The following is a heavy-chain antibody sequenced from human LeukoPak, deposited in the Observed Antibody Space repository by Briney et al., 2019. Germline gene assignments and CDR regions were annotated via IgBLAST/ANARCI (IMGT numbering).Heavy chain of an antibody. V-gene: IGHV4-30-4*01. D-gene: IGHD6-13*01. CDR3: ARRGIAAAGYDY. Sequence: SETLSLTCTVSGGSISSGDYYWSWLRQPPGKGLEWIGYIYYRGSTYYNPSLKSRVTILVDTSKNQYSLNLSSVTAADTAVYYCARRGIAAAGYDYWGQGTLVTVSS. J-gene: IGHJ4*02. CDR1: GGSISSGDYY. CDR2: IYYRGST.